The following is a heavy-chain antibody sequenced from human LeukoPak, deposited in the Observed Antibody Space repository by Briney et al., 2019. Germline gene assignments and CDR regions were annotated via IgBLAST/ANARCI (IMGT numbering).Heavy chain of an antibody. D-gene: IGHD3-22*01. Sequence: ASVKVSCKASGYTFTSYAMNWVRQAPGQGLEWMGWINTNTGNPTYAQGFTGRFVFSLDTSVSTAYLQISSLKAEDTAVYYCARGSILSYYYDSSGYLGYWGQGTMVTVSS. V-gene: IGHV7-4-1*02. CDR1: GYTFTSYA. CDR2: INTNTGNP. J-gene: IGHJ3*01. CDR3: ARGSILSYYYDSSGYLGY.